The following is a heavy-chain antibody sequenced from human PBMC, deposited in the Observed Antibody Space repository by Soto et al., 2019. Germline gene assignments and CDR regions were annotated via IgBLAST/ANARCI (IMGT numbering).Heavy chain of an antibody. D-gene: IGHD5-12*01. V-gene: IGHV3-33*01. CDR2: IWYDGSNK. CDR1: GFTFSSYD. J-gene: IGHJ4*02. Sequence: QVQLVESGGGVVQPGRSLRLSCAASGFTFSSYDMHWVRQAPGKGLEWVAVIWYDGSNKYYADSVKGRFTISRDNSTNTLYLQMNSLRAEDAAVYYCARGGGYSGYDLDYWGQGTLVTVSS. CDR3: ARGGGYSGYDLDY.